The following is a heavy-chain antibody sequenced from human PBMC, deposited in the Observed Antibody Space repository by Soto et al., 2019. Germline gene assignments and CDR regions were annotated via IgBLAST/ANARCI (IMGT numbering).Heavy chain of an antibody. V-gene: IGHV4-59*01. CDR3: AVGELSLYYFDY. D-gene: IGHD3-16*02. CDR2: IYYSGST. J-gene: IGHJ4*02. CDR1: GGSISSYS. Sequence: SETLSLTCTVSGGSISSYSWSWIRQPPGKGLEWIGYIYYSGSTNYNPSLKSRVTISVDTSKNQFSLKLSSVTAAYTAVYYCAVGELSLYYFDYWGQGTLVTVSS.